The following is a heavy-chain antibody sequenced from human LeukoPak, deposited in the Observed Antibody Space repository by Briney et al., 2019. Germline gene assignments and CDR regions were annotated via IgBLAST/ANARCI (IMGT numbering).Heavy chain of an antibody. D-gene: IGHD6-13*01. Sequence: SETLSLTCTVSGGSISSYYWSWIRQPPGKGLEWIGYIYYSGSTNYNPSLKSRVTISVDTSKNQFSLKLSSVTAADTAVYYCARVGTPSYSSSWYVGFDPWGQGTLVTVSS. V-gene: IGHV4-59*12. CDR3: ARVGTPSYSSSWYVGFDP. CDR1: GGSISSYY. CDR2: IYYSGST. J-gene: IGHJ5*02.